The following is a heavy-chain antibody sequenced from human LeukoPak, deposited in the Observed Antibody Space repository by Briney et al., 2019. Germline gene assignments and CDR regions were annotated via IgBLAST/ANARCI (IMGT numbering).Heavy chain of an antibody. D-gene: IGHD2-21*02. J-gene: IGHJ3*02. CDR2: ISSSGSTI. V-gene: IGHV3-48*03. CDR3: ARVCGGDCLGAFDI. Sequence: GGSLRLSCAVSGFTFSSYEMNWVRQAPGKGLEWVSYISSSGSTIYYADSVKGRFTISRDNGENSLYLQMNSLRAEDTAVYYCARVCGGDCLGAFDIWGQGTMVTVSP. CDR1: GFTFSSYE.